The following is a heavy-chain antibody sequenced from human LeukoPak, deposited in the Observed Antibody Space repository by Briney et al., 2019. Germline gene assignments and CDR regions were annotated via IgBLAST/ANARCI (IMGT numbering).Heavy chain of an antibody. V-gene: IGHV3-23*01. CDR3: AKDIGGEPYYFDY. CDR2: ISDSGNT. D-gene: IGHD2-15*01. CDR1: GFTLSSYA. Sequence: GGSLRLSCAASGFTLSSYAMSWVRQAPGKGLEWVSAISDSGNTYHADSVKGRFTISRDSSKSTLFLQMNRLRPEDAAVYYCAKDIGGEPYYFDYWGQGTLVTVSS. J-gene: IGHJ4*02.